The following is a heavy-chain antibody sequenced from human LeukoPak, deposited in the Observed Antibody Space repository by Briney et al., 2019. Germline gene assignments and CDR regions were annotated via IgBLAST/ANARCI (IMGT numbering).Heavy chain of an antibody. V-gene: IGHV3-11*04. CDR1: GFTFSDPY. J-gene: IGHJ4*02. Sequence: GGSLRLSCEASGFTFSDPYMSWIRQAPGKGLECLSYISGSGTDINYADSVRGRFTISRDNAKNLLYLQMNDLRVEDTAVYYCAKDLLERGGNLFLDYWGQGSLVTVSS. CDR3: AKDLLERGGNLFLDY. D-gene: IGHD1-1*01. CDR2: ISGSGTDI.